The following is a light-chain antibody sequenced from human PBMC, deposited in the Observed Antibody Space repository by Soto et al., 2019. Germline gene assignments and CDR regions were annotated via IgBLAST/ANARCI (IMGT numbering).Light chain of an antibody. V-gene: IGKV3-20*01. CDR2: GAS. Sequence: EIVLTQSPGTRSLSPGERATLSCRASLSVRNNDVAWYQQKPGQAPRLLMYGASRRATDIPDRFSGSGSGTDFILTISRLEPEDFAVYYCHQYNDSPVTFGQGTRLEIK. CDR3: HQYNDSPVT. J-gene: IGKJ5*01. CDR1: LSVRNND.